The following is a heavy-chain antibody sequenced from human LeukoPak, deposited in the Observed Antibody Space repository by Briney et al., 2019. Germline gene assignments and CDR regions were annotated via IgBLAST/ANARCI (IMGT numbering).Heavy chain of an antibody. V-gene: IGHV4-59*01. CDR2: IYYSGST. D-gene: IGHD2-2*01. J-gene: IGHJ5*02. CDR1: GCSISSYY. Sequence: PSETLSLTCTVPGCSISSYYWSWLPQAPGKGLEWIGYIYYSGSTNYNSSHKSRVTISVDTSKNQFSLKLSSVTAADTAVYFCARATGYCSSTSGLIDFNWFDPWGQGTLVTVSS. CDR3: ARATGYCSSTSGLIDFNWFDP.